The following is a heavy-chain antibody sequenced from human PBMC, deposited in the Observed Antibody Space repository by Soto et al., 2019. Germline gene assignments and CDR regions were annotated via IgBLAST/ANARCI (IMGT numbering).Heavy chain of an antibody. J-gene: IGHJ4*02. D-gene: IGHD3-22*01. V-gene: IGHV4-59*01. CDR1: GGSISSYY. CDR2: IYYSGST. CDR3: ARMRGTYDSSGFDY. Sequence: SETLSLTXTVSGGSISSYYWSWIRQPPGKGLEWIGYIYYSGSTNYNPSLKSRVTISVDTSKNQFSLKLSSVTAADTAVYYCARMRGTYDSSGFDYWGQGTLVTVSS.